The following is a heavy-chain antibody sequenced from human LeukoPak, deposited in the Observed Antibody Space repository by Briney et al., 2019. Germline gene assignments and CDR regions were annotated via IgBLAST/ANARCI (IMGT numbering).Heavy chain of an antibody. CDR2: IGAYAART. Sequence: GGSLRLSCVASGFDFSSYAMTWVRQAPGRGLEWVSTIGAYAARTYYADSVKGRFTTSRENSKSTLSLQMNSLRAEDTALYYCAKEDFGVIIYPDYWGQGTLVTVSS. V-gene: IGHV3-23*01. CDR1: GFDFSSYA. D-gene: IGHD3-3*01. J-gene: IGHJ4*02. CDR3: AKEDFGVIIYPDY.